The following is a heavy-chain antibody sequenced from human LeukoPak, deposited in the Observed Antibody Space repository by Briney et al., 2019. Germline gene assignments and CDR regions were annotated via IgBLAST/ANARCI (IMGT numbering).Heavy chain of an antibody. Sequence: GGSLRLSCAPTGFTFSSYSMNWVREAPGKGLEWVGRIKSKTDGGTTDYAAPVKGRFTISRDDSKNTLYLQMNSLKTEDTAVYYCAKDSEYYYDSSGYYDYWGQGTLVTVSS. V-gene: IGHV3-15*01. CDR2: IKSKTDGGTT. D-gene: IGHD3-22*01. CDR3: AKDSEYYYDSSGYYDY. J-gene: IGHJ4*02. CDR1: GFTFSSYS.